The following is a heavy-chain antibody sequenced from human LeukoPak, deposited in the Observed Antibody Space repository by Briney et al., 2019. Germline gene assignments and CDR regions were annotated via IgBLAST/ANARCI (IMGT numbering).Heavy chain of an antibody. J-gene: IGHJ4*02. Sequence: ASVKVSCKASGHTFTSYGISWVRQAPGQGLEWMGWISAYNGNTNYAQKLQGRVTMTTDTSTSTAYMELRSLRSDDTAVYYCARDIYDSSGYYLTYVYWGRGTLVTVSS. CDR2: ISAYNGNT. D-gene: IGHD3-22*01. V-gene: IGHV1-18*01. CDR3: ARDIYDSSGYYLTYVY. CDR1: GHTFTSYG.